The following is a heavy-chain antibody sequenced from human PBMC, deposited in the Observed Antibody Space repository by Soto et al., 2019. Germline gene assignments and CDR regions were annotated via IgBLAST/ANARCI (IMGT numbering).Heavy chain of an antibody. CDR1: GYTLSRYG. J-gene: IGHJ4*02. CDR3: ASPRTGYDY. D-gene: IGHD2-2*01. CDR2: ISACNGNT. V-gene: IGHV1-18*01. Sequence: ASVKVSCKGSGYTLSRYGIIWVRQAPGQGLEWMGWISACNGNTKYAQRFQGRVTITRDTSASTAYMELSSLRSEDTAVYYCASPRTGYDYWGQGTLVTVSS.